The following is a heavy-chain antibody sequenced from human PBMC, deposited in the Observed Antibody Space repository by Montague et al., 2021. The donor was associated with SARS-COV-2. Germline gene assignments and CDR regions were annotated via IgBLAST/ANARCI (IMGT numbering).Heavy chain of an antibody. Sequence: PALVKPTQTLTLTCTLSGFSLSTSGMRASWIRQPPGKALEWLARIDWDDDKFYSTSLKTRLTISKDTSKNQVVLTMTNMDPVDTATYYCARSYYDILTNYYDAFDTWGQGTMATVSS. CDR2: IDWDDDK. D-gene: IGHD3-9*01. J-gene: IGHJ3*02. CDR1: GFSLSTSGMR. CDR3: ARSYYDILTNYYDAFDT. V-gene: IGHV2-70*04.